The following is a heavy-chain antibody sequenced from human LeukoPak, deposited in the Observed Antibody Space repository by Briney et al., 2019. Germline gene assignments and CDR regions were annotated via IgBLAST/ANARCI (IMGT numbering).Heavy chain of an antibody. CDR3: ASSSYGGYRTNFDY. D-gene: IGHD4-17*01. J-gene: IGHJ4*02. V-gene: IGHV5-51*01. Sequence: GGSLQISCKGFGYSFTSSWSGGGGQMPGKGLEWLGIIYPGDSDTRYSPSFQGQVTISADKSISTAYLQWSSLKASDTAMYYCASSSYGGYRTNFDYWGQGTLVTVSS. CDR1: GYSFTSSW. CDR2: IYPGDSDT.